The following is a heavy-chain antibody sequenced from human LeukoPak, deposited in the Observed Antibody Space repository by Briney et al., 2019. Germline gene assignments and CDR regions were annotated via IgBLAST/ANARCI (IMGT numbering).Heavy chain of an antibody. V-gene: IGHV3-74*01. CDR1: GFTFGRYW. Sequence: GGSLRLSCAASGFTFGRYWIHWVRQAPGKGLEWVSRINPDGSTTTYADSVKGRFTISRDNAKNSLYLQMNSLRAEDTAVYYCARDNIVVASFDYWGQGTLVTVSS. D-gene: IGHD2-2*01. CDR3: ARDNIVVASFDY. J-gene: IGHJ4*02. CDR2: INPDGSTT.